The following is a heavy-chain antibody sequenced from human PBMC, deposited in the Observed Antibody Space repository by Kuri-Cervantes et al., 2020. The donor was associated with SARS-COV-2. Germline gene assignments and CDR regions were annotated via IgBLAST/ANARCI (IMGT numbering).Heavy chain of an antibody. D-gene: IGHD1-26*01. CDR3: ARVGGGTYYSMASDY. CDR1: GASVSSASYF. V-gene: IGHV4-61*03. Sequence: SETLSLTCPVSGASVSSASYFWSWIRQPPGKGLEWIGSIYSSGSTDYNPSLQSRVTISVDTSKNHFSLRLTSVTAADTAVYYCARVGGGTYYSMASDYWGQGTLVTVSS. CDR2: IYSSGST. J-gene: IGHJ4*02.